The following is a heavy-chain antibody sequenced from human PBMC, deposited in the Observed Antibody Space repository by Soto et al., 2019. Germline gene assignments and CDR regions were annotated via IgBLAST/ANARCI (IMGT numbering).Heavy chain of an antibody. CDR3: ARGMAEEQIFSYFES. V-gene: IGHV4-59*01. Sequence: WETLPLTGTFLGASIIDDYVAWIRQAPGGGLESIGYVSNTATTTSTPSLKNRVTISVDAPKSQFYLKLRSVTAADTAVYYCARGMAEEQIFSYFESWGQGALVPVSS. J-gene: IGHJ4*02. CDR1: GASIIDDY. D-gene: IGHD3-9*01. CDR2: VSNTATT.